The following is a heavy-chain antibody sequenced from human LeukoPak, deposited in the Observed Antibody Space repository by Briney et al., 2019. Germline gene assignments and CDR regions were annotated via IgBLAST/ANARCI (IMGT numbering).Heavy chain of an antibody. V-gene: IGHV3-30-3*01. J-gene: IGHJ4*02. CDR1: GFIFSSYA. CDR3: ARGLSN. Sequence: GGSLRLSCAASGFIFSSYAMHWVRQAPGKGLEWVAVLSYDGNTDYYTDSVKGRFTISRDNSKNTLYLQMNSLRVEDTAVYYCARGLSNWGQGTLVTVSS. CDR2: LSYDGNTD.